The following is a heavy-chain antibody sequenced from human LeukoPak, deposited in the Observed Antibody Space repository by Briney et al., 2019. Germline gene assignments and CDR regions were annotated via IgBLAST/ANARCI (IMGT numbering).Heavy chain of an antibody. CDR2: INDIGNT. V-gene: IGHV4-34*01. CDR1: GGSFSGYY. CDR3: ARLGSGGYYNYQYMDI. Sequence: SETLSLTCAVSGGSFSGYYWSWIRQPPGKGLEWIGEINDIGNTNYDPSLRSRVTISVDTSKNQFSLSLTSATAADTAVYFCARLGSGGYYNYQYMDIWGNGTTVTVSS. J-gene: IGHJ6*03. D-gene: IGHD3-10*01.